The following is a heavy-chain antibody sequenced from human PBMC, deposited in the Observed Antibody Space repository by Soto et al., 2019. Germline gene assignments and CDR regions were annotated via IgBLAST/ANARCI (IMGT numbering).Heavy chain of an antibody. CDR1: GYSFISYW. D-gene: IGHD4-17*01. J-gene: IGHJ4*02. CDR2: IYPSDSDT. Sequence: GESLKISCKTSGYSFISYWVGWARQMPGKGLEWMGIIYPSDSDTRYSPSFQGQVTISADQSINTAYLQWDSLKASDTAIYYCARPANTVADHFDLWGQGTPVTVSS. CDR3: ARPANTVADHFDL. V-gene: IGHV5-51*01.